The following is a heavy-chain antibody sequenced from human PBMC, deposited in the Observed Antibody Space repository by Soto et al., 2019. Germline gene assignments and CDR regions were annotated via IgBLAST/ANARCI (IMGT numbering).Heavy chain of an antibody. D-gene: IGHD2-15*01. CDR1: GGTFSSYA. CDR3: ARGRDIVVVVAATPAQSYYYYGMDV. Sequence: SVKVSFKASGGTFSSYAISWLRQAPGQGLEWMGGIIPIFGTANYAQKFQGRVTITADESTSTAYMELSSLGSEDTAVYYCARGRDIVVVVAATPAQSYYYYGMDVWGQGTTVTVSS. V-gene: IGHV1-69*13. CDR2: IIPIFGTA. J-gene: IGHJ6*02.